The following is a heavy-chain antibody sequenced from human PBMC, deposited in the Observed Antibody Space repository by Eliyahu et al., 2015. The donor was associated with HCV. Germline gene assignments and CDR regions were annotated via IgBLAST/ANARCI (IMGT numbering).Heavy chain of an antibody. CDR1: GFSLNNGRMG. V-gene: IGHV2-26*01. Sequence: QVTLEESGPVLVKPTETLTLTCTVSGFSLNNGRMGVSWIRQPPGKALEWLAHIFSNDEKTYSTSLKNRLTISKETSKSQVVLSMTNVDPVDTATYYCARILKEQFQYYYYYGMDVWGQGTTVTVSS. J-gene: IGHJ6*02. CDR3: ARILKEQFQYYYYYGMDV. CDR2: IFSNDEK. D-gene: IGHD6-19*01.